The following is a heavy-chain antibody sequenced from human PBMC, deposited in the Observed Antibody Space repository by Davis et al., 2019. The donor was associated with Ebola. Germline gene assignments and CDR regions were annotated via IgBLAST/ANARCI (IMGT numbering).Heavy chain of an antibody. CDR3: ARGLDSNGGYFEN. Sequence: PSETLSLTCTVSSGSISSNYWSWIRQPPGKGLEWIGFIYYTGSTTYNPSLKSRVTISVDRPTNQFSLKLSSVTAADTAIYYCARGLDSNGGYFENWGQGTLATISS. CDR1: SGSISSNY. D-gene: IGHD3-22*01. CDR2: IYYTGST. V-gene: IGHV4-59*01. J-gene: IGHJ4*02.